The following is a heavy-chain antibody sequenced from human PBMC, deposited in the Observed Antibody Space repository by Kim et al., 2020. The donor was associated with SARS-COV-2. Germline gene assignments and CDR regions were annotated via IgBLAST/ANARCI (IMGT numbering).Heavy chain of an antibody. J-gene: IGHJ4*02. D-gene: IGHD5-18*01. V-gene: IGHV3-11*04. CDR3: APSRGYSYGPFDY. Sequence: EGSVKGRVTTSRDNAKNSLYLQMNGLRAEDTAVYYCAPSRGYSYGPFDYWGQGTLVTVSS.